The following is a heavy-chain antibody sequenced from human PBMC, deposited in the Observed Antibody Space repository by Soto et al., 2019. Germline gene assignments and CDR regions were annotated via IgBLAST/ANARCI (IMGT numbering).Heavy chain of an antibody. Sequence: GGSLRLSCAASGFSFSSHPMSWFRQAPEKGLEWVAGISDGGDLTYNAGSVRGRFTISRDNSRNTLYLQMNSLRAEDTAVYYCARRVIGSSRAFDIWGQGTMVTVSS. D-gene: IGHD3-10*01. V-gene: IGHV3-23*01. CDR1: GFSFSSHP. J-gene: IGHJ3*02. CDR2: ISDGGDLT. CDR3: ARRVIGSSRAFDI.